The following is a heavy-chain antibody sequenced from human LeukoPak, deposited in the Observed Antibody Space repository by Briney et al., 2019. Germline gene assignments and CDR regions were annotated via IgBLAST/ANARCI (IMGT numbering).Heavy chain of an antibody. J-gene: IGHJ4*02. CDR2: IYYSGST. CDR3: ARVEMATSSSDY. Sequence: SETLSLTCTVSGGSISSGDYYWSWIRQPPGKGLEWIGYIYYSGSTYYNPSLKSRVTISVDTSKNQFSLKLSSVTAADTAVYYCARVEMATSSSDYWGQGTLVTVPS. D-gene: IGHD5-24*01. CDR1: GGSISSGDYY. V-gene: IGHV4-30-4*01.